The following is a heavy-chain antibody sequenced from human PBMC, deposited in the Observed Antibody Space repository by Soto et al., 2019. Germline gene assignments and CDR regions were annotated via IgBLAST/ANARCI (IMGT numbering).Heavy chain of an antibody. J-gene: IGHJ4*02. V-gene: IGHV4-4*02. CDR3: AASQLLLGGHHY. CDR2: IYHSGST. D-gene: IGHD1-1*01. Sequence: QVQLQESGPGLVKPSGTLSLTCAVSSGSISSSNWWSWVRQPPGRGLEWIGEIYHSGSTNYNPSLKSRVTISVDKSKNQFSLKVSSVTAADTAVYYCAASQLLLGGHHYWGQGTLVTVSS. CDR1: SGSISSSNW.